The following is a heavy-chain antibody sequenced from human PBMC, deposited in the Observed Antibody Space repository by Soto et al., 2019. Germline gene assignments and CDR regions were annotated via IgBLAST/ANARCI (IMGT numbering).Heavy chain of an antibody. CDR3: ARQSRYCSGGSCLLHAFDI. CDR1: GYTFTSYD. Sequence: GASVKVSCKASGYTFTSYDINWVRQATGQGLEWMGWMNPNSGNTGYAQKFQGRVTMTRNTSISTAYMELSSLRSEDTAVYYCARQSRYCSGGSCLLHAFDIWGQGTMVTVSS. D-gene: IGHD2-15*01. CDR2: MNPNSGNT. V-gene: IGHV1-8*01. J-gene: IGHJ3*02.